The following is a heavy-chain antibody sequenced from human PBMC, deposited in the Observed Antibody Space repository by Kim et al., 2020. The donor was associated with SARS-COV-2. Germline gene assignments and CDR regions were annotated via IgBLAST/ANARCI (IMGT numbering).Heavy chain of an antibody. CDR3: TRQYSGYARGAFDI. CDR1: GGSINSGSYY. V-gene: IGHV4-39*01. CDR2: IYYSGST. J-gene: IGHJ3*02. D-gene: IGHD5-12*01. Sequence: SETLSLTCTVSGGSINSGSYYWGWIRQPPGKGLEWIGSIYYSGSTYYNPSLKNRVSISVDTSKNQFSMNLSSVTAADTAVYYCTRQYSGYARGAFDIWGQGTMVTVSS.